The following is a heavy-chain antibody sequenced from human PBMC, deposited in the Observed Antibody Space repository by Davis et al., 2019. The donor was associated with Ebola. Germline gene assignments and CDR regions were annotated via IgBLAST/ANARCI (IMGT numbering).Heavy chain of an antibody. V-gene: IGHV3-9*01. CDR2: ISWNSGSI. CDR3: AKDRGQWRTTGAFDI. J-gene: IGHJ3*02. CDR1: GLTFDDYA. D-gene: IGHD6-19*01. Sequence: SLKISCAASGLTFDDYAMHWVRQAPGKGLEWVSGISWNSGSIGYADSVKGRFTISRDNAKNSLYLQMNSLRAEDTALYYCAKDRGQWRTTGAFDIWGQGTMVTVSS.